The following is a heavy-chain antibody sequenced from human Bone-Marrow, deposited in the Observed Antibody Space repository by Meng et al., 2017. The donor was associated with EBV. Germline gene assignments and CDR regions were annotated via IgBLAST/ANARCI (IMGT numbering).Heavy chain of an antibody. Sequence: QEQLVESGGGVVQRGRSLRRSCAASGITFSGYCFHWVRQAPDKGAWWMAIIPSDASHNKYYADSVKGRFTISRDNSKNTLYLQMNSLKVEDTAVYYCAKDLSGRFDPWGQGTLVTVSS. CDR3: AKDLSGRFDP. J-gene: IGHJ5*02. CDR1: GITFSGYC. CDR2: IPSDASHNK. D-gene: IGHD1-14*01. V-gene: IGHV3-30*18.